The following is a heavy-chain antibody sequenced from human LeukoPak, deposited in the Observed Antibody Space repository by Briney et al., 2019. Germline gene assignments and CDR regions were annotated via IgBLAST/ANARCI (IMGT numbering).Heavy chain of an antibody. CDR3: ARCYYDILTGYSSPNSYFDY. CDR2: IYPGDSDT. J-gene: IGHJ4*02. Sequence: GESLKISCKGSGYSFTSYWIGWVRQMPGKGLEWMGIIYPGDSDTRYSPSFQGQVTISADKSISTAYLQWSSLKASDTAMYYCARCYYDILTGYSSPNSYFDYWGQGTLVTVSS. V-gene: IGHV5-51*01. CDR1: GYSFTSYW. D-gene: IGHD3-9*01.